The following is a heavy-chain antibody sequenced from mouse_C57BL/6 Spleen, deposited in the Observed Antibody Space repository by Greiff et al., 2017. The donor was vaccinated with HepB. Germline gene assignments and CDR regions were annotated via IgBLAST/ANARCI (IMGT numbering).Heavy chain of an antibody. CDR3: ARTELRYDYHYYYAMDY. J-gene: IGHJ4*01. V-gene: IGHV1-26*01. D-gene: IGHD2-4*01. Sequence: EVQLQQSGPELVKPGASVKISCKASGYTFTDYYMNWVKQSHGKSLEWIGDINPNNGGTSYNQKFKGKATLTVDKSSSTAYMELRSLTSEDSAVYYCARTELRYDYHYYYAMDYWGQGTSVTVSS. CDR1: GYTFTDYY. CDR2: INPNNGGT.